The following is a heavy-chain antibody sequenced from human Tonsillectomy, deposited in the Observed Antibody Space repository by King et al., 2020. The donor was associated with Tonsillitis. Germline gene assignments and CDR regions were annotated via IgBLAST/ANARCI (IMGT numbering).Heavy chain of an antibody. V-gene: IGHV3-23*03. CDR2: IYSGGSST. CDR1: GFTFSSYA. CDR3: AKXXSSGWXNYXXY. D-gene: IGHD6-19*01. Sequence: VQLVESGGGLVQPGGSLRLSCAASGFTFSSYAMSWVRQAPGKGLEWVSVIYSGGSSTYYADSVKGRFTISRDNSKNTLYLQMNSLRAEDTAVYYCAKXXSSGWXNYXXYWGXXTLXTVS. J-gene: IGHJ4*02.